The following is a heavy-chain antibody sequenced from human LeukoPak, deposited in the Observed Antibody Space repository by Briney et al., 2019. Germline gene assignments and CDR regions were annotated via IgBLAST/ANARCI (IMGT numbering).Heavy chain of an antibody. CDR1: GYSISSGYY. V-gene: IGHV4-38-2*01. CDR3: ARREGTSGAFDI. Sequence: SETLSLTCAVSGYSISSGYYWGWIRQPPGKGLEWIGSIYHSGSTYYNPSLKSRVTISVDTSKNQFSLKLSSVTAADTAVYYCARREGTSGAFDIWGQGTKVTVSS. CDR2: IYHSGST. D-gene: IGHD3-10*01. J-gene: IGHJ3*02.